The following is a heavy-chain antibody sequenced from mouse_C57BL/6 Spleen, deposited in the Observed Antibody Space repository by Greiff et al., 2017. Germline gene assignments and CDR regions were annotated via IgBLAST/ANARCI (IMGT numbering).Heavy chain of an antibody. CDR1: GYTFTDYE. V-gene: IGHV1-15*01. CDR3: ARPIDYYGSSYRYFDV. Sequence: QVQLKESGAELVRPGASVTLSCKASGYTFTDYEMHWVKQTPVHGLEWIGAIDPETGGTAYNQKFKGKATLTADKSSSTAYMQLSSLTSEDSAVYFCARPIDYYGSSYRYFDVWGTGTTVTVSS. D-gene: IGHD1-1*01. J-gene: IGHJ1*03. CDR2: IDPETGGT.